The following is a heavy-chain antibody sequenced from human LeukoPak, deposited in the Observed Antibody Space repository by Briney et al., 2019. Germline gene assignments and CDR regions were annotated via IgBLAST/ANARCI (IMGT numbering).Heavy chain of an antibody. D-gene: IGHD3-10*01. V-gene: IGHV3-30*02. Sequence: PGGSLRLSCAASGFTFSSYGMHWVRQAPGKGLEWVAFIRYDGSNKYYADSMKGRFTISRDDPKNTLYLQMNSLRAEDTAVYYCAKDSIWFGESNPVGYWGQGTLVTVSS. CDR2: IRYDGSNK. CDR3: AKDSIWFGESNPVGY. CDR1: GFTFSSYG. J-gene: IGHJ4*02.